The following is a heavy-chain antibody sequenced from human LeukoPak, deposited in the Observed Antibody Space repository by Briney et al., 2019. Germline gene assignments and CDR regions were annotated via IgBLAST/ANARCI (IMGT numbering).Heavy chain of an antibody. V-gene: IGHV3-23*01. CDR3: VKATVTSSYFDYFDS. Sequence: GGSLRLSCAASGFTFSSYAMSWVRQAPGKGLEWVSAISGSGGSTYYADSVKGRFTISRDNSKNTLYLQMSSLRAEDTAVYYCVKATVTSSYFDYFDSWGQGTRVTVSS. D-gene: IGHD4-17*01. J-gene: IGHJ4*02. CDR2: ISGSGGST. CDR1: GFTFSSYA.